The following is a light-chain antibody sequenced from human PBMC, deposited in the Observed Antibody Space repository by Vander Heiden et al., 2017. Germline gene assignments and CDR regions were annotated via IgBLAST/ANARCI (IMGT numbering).Light chain of an antibody. J-gene: IGLJ1*01. CDR2: GNS. Sequence: QSVLTQPPSVSRPPGQRVTTPCPGSSPQTGAGSDGPWYQQLPGTAPKPLIYGNSNRPSGVPDRFSGSKSGTSASLAITGLQAEDEADYYGQSYDSSLSGSRVFGTGTKVTVL. CDR1: SPQTGAGSD. CDR3: QSYDSSLSGSRV. V-gene: IGLV1-40*01.